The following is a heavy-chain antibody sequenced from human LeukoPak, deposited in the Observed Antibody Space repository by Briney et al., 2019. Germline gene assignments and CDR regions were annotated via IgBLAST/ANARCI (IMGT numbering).Heavy chain of an antibody. CDR3: ARERAAGYNWFDP. D-gene: IGHD6-13*01. V-gene: IGHV6-1*01. CDR2: TYYRSKWYN. J-gene: IGHJ5*02. Sequence: SQTLSPTCAISGDSVSSNSAAWNWIRQSPSGGLEWLGRTYYRSKWYNDYAVSVKSRITINPDTSKNQFSLQLNSVTPEDTAVYYCARERAAGYNWFDPWGQGTLVTVSS. CDR1: GDSVSSNSAA.